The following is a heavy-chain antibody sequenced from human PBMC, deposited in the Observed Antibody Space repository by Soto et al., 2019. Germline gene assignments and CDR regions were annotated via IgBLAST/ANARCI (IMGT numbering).Heavy chain of an antibody. CDR2: ISVYSGST. CDR3: ARDSWGLAVPDYHYYAMDV. V-gene: IGHV1-18*04. D-gene: IGHD6-19*01. CDR1: GYTFTSYG. Sequence: QVQLVQSGAEVKKPGASVRVSCEASGYTFTSYGISWVRQAPGQGLEWMVWISVYSGSTNYAQKLQGRVTMTTDRSTRAVYMELRSLRSDDTAVYYCARDSWGLAVPDYHYYAMDVWGQGTTVTVS. J-gene: IGHJ6*02.